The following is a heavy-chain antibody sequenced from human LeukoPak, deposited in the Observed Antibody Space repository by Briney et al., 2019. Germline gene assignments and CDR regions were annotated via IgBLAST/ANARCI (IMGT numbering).Heavy chain of an antibody. CDR2: FDPKDGET. Sequence: ASVKVSCKVSGYTVRSLPMHWVRQAPGKGLEWMGNFDPKDGETLYAQKFQGRVTMTDDTSTDTAYMELNSLRSDDTAAYYCATATPGYKSNSDACDIWGQGTMVTVSS. V-gene: IGHV1-24*01. CDR1: GYTVRSLP. J-gene: IGHJ3*02. D-gene: IGHD5-18*01. CDR3: ATATPGYKSNSDACDI.